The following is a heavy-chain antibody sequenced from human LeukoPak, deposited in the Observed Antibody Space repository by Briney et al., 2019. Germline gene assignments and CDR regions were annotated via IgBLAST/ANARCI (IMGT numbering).Heavy chain of an antibody. J-gene: IGHJ4*02. CDR2: INPNSGGT. D-gene: IGHD6-6*01. Sequence: GASVKVSCKASGYTFTGYYMHWVRQAPGQGLEWMGWINPNSGGTNYAQKFQGRVTMTRDTSIGTAYMELSRLRSDDTAVYYCARARAYSSPYYFDYWGQGTLVTVSS. CDR1: GYTFTGYY. V-gene: IGHV1-2*02. CDR3: ARARAYSSPYYFDY.